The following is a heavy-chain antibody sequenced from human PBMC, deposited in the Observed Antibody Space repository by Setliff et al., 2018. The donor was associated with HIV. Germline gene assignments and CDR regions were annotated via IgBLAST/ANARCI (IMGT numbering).Heavy chain of an antibody. V-gene: IGHV4-31*03. CDR3: ATERPAYFYEKSGWAYYFDN. D-gene: IGHD3-22*01. Sequence: SETLSLTCTVSGDSIYSGGYYWTWIRQHPGKGLEWIGHIYYSGSTSHNPSLKSRVSISIDTSKNQFSLKLSSGTAADTGVYFCATERPAYFYEKSGWAYYFDNWSQGTLVTVSS. J-gene: IGHJ4*02. CDR1: GDSIYSGGYY. CDR2: IYYSGST.